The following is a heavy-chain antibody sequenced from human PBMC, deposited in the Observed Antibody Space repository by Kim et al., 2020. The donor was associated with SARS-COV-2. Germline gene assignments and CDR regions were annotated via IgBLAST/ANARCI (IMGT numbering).Heavy chain of an antibody. CDR3: ARAPQYCSSTSCHDFDY. Sequence: ASVKVSCKASGYTFTGYYMHWVRQAPGQGLEWMGWINPNSGGTNYAQKFQGWVTMTRDTSISTAYMELSRLRSDDTAVYYCARAPQYCSSTSCHDFDYWGQGTLVTVSS. V-gene: IGHV1-2*04. CDR1: GYTFTGYY. CDR2: INPNSGGT. D-gene: IGHD2-2*01. J-gene: IGHJ4*02.